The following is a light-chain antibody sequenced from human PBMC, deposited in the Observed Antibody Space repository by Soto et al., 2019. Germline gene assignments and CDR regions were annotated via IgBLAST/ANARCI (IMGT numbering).Light chain of an antibody. CDR1: QSVDSNF. CDR3: QQYGTSPWT. V-gene: IGKV3-20*01. CDR2: GAS. Sequence: EIVLTQSPGTLSLSPGDRATLSCRASQSVDSNFLAWYQQKPGQAPRLLIYGASSRATDIRDTFSGSGSGTDFTLTISRLEPGDFAVYYCQQYGTSPWTFGQGTKVEIK. J-gene: IGKJ1*01.